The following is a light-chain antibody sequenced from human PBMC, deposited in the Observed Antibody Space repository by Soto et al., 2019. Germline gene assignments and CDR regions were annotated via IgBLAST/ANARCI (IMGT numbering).Light chain of an antibody. CDR2: DVA. Sequence: QSALTQPASVSGSPGQSITISCTGTSRDVGAYNYVSWYQRHPGKAPKLMLYDVANRPSGVSNRFSGSKSGNTASLTISGLQAEDEADYYCNSYTSSSTYVFGTGTKLTVL. CDR1: SRDVGAYNY. V-gene: IGLV2-14*03. CDR3: NSYTSSSTYV. J-gene: IGLJ1*01.